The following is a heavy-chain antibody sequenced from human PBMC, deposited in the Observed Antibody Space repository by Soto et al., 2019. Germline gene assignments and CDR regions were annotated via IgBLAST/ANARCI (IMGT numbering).Heavy chain of an antibody. V-gene: IGHV3-30*03. D-gene: IGHD2-21*01. CDR2: VSYDGSDK. Sequence: GGSLRLSCAASGFPFSSYGMHWVRQAPGKGLEWVAVVSYDGSDKYYADSVKGRFTGSRDNSKTTLYLQMNSLRIEDTAVYYCATVDPGENLISDYGLDVWGQGTTVTVSS. CDR1: GFPFSSYG. CDR3: ATVDPGENLISDYGLDV. J-gene: IGHJ6*02.